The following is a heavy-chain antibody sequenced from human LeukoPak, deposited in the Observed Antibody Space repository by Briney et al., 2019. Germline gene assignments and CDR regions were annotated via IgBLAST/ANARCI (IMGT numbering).Heavy chain of an antibody. J-gene: IGHJ6*02. CDR2: IYYSGST. CDR1: GGSFSGYY. Sequence: SETLSLTCAVYGGSFSGYYWSWIRQPPRKGLEWIGSIYYSGSTYYNPSLKSRVTISVDTSKNQFSLKLSSVTAADTAVYYCARDSRVVVITGYYYYGMDVWGQGTTVTVSS. CDR3: ARDSRVVVITGYYYYGMDV. D-gene: IGHD3-22*01. V-gene: IGHV4-34*01.